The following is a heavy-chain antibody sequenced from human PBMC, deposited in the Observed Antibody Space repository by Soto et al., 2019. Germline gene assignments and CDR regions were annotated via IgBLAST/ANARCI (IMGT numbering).Heavy chain of an antibody. J-gene: IGHJ4*02. CDR3: ARESYYCSGGSCPIYFDY. V-gene: IGHV4-34*01. CDR1: GGSFSGYY. Sequence: SETLSLTCAVYGGSFSGYYWSRIRQPPGKGLEWIGEINHSGSTNYNPSLKSRVTISVDTSKNQFSLKLSSVTAADTAVYYCARESYYCSGGSCPIYFDYWGQGTLVTVSS. CDR2: INHSGST. D-gene: IGHD2-15*01.